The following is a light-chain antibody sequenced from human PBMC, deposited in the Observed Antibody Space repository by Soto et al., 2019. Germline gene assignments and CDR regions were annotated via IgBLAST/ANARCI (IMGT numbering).Light chain of an antibody. J-gene: IGKJ4*01. CDR2: GAS. CDR3: QQYGSSPLT. V-gene: IGKV3-20*01. CDR1: QSVSSSY. Sequence: TGWPQSPDTVSLSPGERATLSCSASQSVSSSYLAWYQQKPGQAPGLLIYGASSRATGIPDRFSGSGSGTDFTLTISILEPEDFAVYYCQQYGSSPLTFGGGSNVDIK.